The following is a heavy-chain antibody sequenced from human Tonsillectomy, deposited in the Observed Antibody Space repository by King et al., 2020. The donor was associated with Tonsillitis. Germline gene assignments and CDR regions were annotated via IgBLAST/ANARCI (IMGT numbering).Heavy chain of an antibody. CDR1: GFTFSSYG. Sequence: VQLVESGGGVVQPGRSLRLSCAASGFTFSSYGMHWVRQAPGKGLEWVAVISYDGSNKYYADSVKGRFTISRDNSKNTLYLQMNSLRAEDTAVYYCASGYCSGGSCYSAPPFDYWGQGTLVTVSS. V-gene: IGHV3-30*03. J-gene: IGHJ4*02. CDR3: ASGYCSGGSCYSAPPFDY. D-gene: IGHD2-15*01. CDR2: ISYDGSNK.